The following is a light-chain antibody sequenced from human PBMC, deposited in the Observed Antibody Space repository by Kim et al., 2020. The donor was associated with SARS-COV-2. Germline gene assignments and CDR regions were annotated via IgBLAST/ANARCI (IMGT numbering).Light chain of an antibody. CDR3: QQYNTWPPYT. CDR2: GAS. J-gene: IGKJ2*01. CDR1: QSVSSN. Sequence: VSPGARATRSCRASQSVSSNLAWYQQKPGQAPRLLIYGASTRATGIPARFSGSGSGTDFTLTISSLQSEDFAVYDCQQYNTWPPYTFGQGTKLEI. V-gene: IGKV3-15*01.